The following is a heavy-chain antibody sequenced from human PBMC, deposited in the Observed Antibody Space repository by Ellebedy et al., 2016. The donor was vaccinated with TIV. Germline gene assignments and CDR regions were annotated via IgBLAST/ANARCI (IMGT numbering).Heavy chain of an antibody. CDR1: GFSFSGYW. V-gene: IGHV3-74*01. D-gene: IGHD4-23*01. CDR3: ARGRHYGGKLENAFDI. J-gene: IGHJ3*02. Sequence: PGGSLRLSCAASGFSFSGYWMHWVRQAPGKGLLWVSRIVGDGSDTKYAESVKGRFTISRDNAKNTLYLQMNSLRAEDTAIYYCARGRHYGGKLENAFDIWGPGTMVTVSS. CDR2: IVGDGSDT.